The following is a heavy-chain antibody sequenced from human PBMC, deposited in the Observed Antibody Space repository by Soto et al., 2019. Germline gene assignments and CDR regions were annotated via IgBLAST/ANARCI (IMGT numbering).Heavy chain of an antibody. Sequence: QLQLQESGPGLVKPSETLSLTCTVSGGSISSSSYYWGWIRQPPGKGLEWIGSIYYSGSTYYNPSLKSRVTISVDTSKNQFSLKLSSVTAADTAVYYCARGMTTLYYFDYWGQGTLVTVSS. J-gene: IGHJ4*02. CDR3: ARGMTTLYYFDY. CDR1: GGSISSSSYY. V-gene: IGHV4-39*01. CDR2: IYYSGST. D-gene: IGHD4-17*01.